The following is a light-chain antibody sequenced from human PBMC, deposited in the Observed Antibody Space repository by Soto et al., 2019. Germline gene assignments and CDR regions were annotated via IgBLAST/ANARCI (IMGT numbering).Light chain of an antibody. J-gene: IGKJ1*01. CDR2: AAS. Sequence: DIQMTQSPSSLSASVGDRVTITCRASQNISSYLNWYQQKPGKAPKLLIYAASSLQSGVPSRFCGSGSGTDFTLTISSLQPEDFATYYCQQSYSTPRTFGQGTKVEIK. CDR1: QNISSY. V-gene: IGKV1-39*01. CDR3: QQSYSTPRT.